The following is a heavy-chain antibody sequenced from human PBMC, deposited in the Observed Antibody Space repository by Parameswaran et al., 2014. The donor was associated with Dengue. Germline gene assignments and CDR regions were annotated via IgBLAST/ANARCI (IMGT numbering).Heavy chain of an antibody. J-gene: IGHJ6*02. V-gene: IGHV3-7*04. CDR2: IKQDGSEK. CDR3: AREDYGSGSYYYYYGMDV. Sequence: VRQAPGKGLEWVANIKQDGSEKYYVDSVKGRFTISRDNAKNSLYLQMNSLRAEDTAVYHCAREDYGSGSYYYYYGMDVWGQGTTVTVSS. D-gene: IGHD3-10*01.